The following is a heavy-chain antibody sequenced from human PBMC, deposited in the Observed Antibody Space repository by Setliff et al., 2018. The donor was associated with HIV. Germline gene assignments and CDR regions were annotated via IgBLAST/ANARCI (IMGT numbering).Heavy chain of an antibody. CDR1: GFTLSGCW. CDR3: ACPKEGYSGSGGAFQI. Sequence: GESLKISCVASGFTLSGCWMSWVRQAPGKGLEWVGNIKQDGSEKNYVDSVMGRFTISRDNAKNTLYLQMNSLTADDTAMYYCACPKEGYSGSGGAFQIWGQGTMVTVSS. CDR2: IKQDGSEK. J-gene: IGHJ3*02. D-gene: IGHD3-10*01. V-gene: IGHV3-7*01.